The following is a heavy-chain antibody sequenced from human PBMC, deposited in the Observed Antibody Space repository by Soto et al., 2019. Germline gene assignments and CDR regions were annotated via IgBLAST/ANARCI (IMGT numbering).Heavy chain of an antibody. J-gene: IGHJ3*02. D-gene: IGHD1-26*01. CDR1: GGTFSSYA. V-gene: IGHV1-69*13. CDR2: IIPIFGTA. Sequence: ASVKVSCKASGGTFSSYAISWVRQAPGQGLEWMGGIIPIFGTANYAQKFQGRVTITADESTSTAYMELSSLRSEDTAVYYCAREPLDSGSYYAGAFDIWGQGTMVTVSS. CDR3: AREPLDSGSYYAGAFDI.